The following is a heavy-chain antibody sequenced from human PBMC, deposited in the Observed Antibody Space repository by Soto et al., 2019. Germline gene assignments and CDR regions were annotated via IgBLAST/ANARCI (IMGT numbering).Heavy chain of an antibody. V-gene: IGHV4-39*02. CDR3: ARDWCSGGKCYLFFDY. J-gene: IGHJ4*02. D-gene: IGHD2-15*01. CDR2: IHYSGST. CDR1: GDSIGTTHSY. Sequence: KPSETLSLTCTVSGDSIGTTHSYWAWIRQSPGKGLEWIGNIHYSGSTYYMPSLRSRVTLSVDTSKNQFSLRLTSVTAEDTAVYYCARDWCSGGKCYLFFDYWGQGTLVTVSS.